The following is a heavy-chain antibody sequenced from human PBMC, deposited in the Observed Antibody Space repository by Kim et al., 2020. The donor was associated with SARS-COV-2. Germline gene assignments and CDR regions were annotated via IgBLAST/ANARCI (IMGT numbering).Heavy chain of an antibody. V-gene: IGHV3-30-3*01. Sequence: GGSLRLSCAASGFTFSSYAMHWVRQAPGKGLEWVAVISYDGSNKYYADSVKGRFTISRDNSKNTLYLQMNSLRAEDTAVYYCARDREVESYGLGYYYYYGMDVWGQGTTVTVSS. CDR3: ARDREVESYGLGYYYYYGMDV. CDR1: GFTFSSYA. J-gene: IGHJ6*02. CDR2: ISYDGSNK. D-gene: IGHD1-26*01.